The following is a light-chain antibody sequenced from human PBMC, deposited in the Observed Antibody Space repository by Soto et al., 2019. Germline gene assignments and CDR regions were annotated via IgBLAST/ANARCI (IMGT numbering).Light chain of an antibody. CDR2: DAS. V-gene: IGKV3-11*01. CDR1: QSVSSY. J-gene: IGKJ1*01. CDR3: HLYGASPTT. Sequence: PGERATLSCRASQSVSSYLAWYQQKPGQAPRLLIYDASNRATGIPARFSGSGSGTDFTLTISSLEPEDFAVFYCHLYGASPTTVGQGTKVDI.